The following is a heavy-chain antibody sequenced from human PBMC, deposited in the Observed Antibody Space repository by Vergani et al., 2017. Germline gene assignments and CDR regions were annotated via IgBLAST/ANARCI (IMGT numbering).Heavy chain of an antibody. CDR1: GYSISRGYY. CDR3: ARQFWVSQGVGAFET. CDR2: FFHSGSA. J-gene: IGHJ3*02. Sequence: QVQLQESGPGLVKPSETLSLTCSVSGYSISRGYYWGWIRQPPGKGLEWIATFFHSGSAYYNPSLRRRVTISVDTSKNQFSLRLTTLTAADTAVYYCARQFWVSQGVGAFETWGRGTEVSVSS. D-gene: IGHD3-16*01. V-gene: IGHV4-38-2*02.